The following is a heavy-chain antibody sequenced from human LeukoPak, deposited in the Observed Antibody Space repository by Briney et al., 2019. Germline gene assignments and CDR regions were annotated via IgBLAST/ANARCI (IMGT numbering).Heavy chain of an antibody. Sequence: ASVKVSCKASGHTFTSYGISWVRQAPGHGLEWMGWISVYNGNTKYAQKLQGRVTMTTATSTSTAYMELRSLRSDDPAVYYCPRDPRRDPFDYWGQGTLVTVSS. CDR3: PRDPRRDPFDY. CDR1: GHTFTSYG. V-gene: IGHV1-18*01. J-gene: IGHJ4*02. CDR2: ISVYNGNT.